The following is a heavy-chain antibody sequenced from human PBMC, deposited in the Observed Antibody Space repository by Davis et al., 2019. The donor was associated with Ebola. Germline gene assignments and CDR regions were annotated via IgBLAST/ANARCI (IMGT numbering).Heavy chain of an antibody. CDR3: ARDGESYYYGSGIDY. J-gene: IGHJ4*02. D-gene: IGHD3-10*01. CDR2: ISSSSSYI. Sequence: GGSLRLSCAASGFTFSAYTMNWVRQAPGKGLEWVASISSSSSYIFYADSMKGRFTISRDNAKNSLYLQMNSLGAEDTAVYYCARDGESYYYGSGIDYWGQGTLVTVSS. CDR1: GFTFSAYT. V-gene: IGHV3-21*01.